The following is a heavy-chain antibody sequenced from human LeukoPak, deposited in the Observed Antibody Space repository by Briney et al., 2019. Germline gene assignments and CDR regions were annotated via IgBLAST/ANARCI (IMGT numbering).Heavy chain of an antibody. D-gene: IGHD2-2*01. V-gene: IGHV1-18*04. CDR3: ARVSPGVGYCSSTSCYWFAP. CDR1: GYTFTSYG. J-gene: IGHJ5*02. CDR2: ISAYNGNT. Sequence: ASVKVSCKASGYTFTSYGISWVRQAPGQGLEWMGFISAYNGNTNYAQKLQGRLTMTTDTSTSTAYMELRSLRSDDTAAYYCARVSPGVGYCSSTSCYWFAPWGQGTLVTVSS.